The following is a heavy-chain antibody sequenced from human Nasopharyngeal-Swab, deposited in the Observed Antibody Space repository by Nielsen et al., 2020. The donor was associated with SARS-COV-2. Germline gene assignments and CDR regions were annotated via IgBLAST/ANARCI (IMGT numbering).Heavy chain of an antibody. J-gene: IGHJ6*02. CDR1: GGSISSYY. V-gene: IGHV4-4*07. CDR3: ARDPSTIFGGGIGMDV. D-gene: IGHD3-3*01. CDR2: IYTSGST. Sequence: SETLSPTCTVSGGSISSYYWSWIRQPAGKGLEWIGRIYTSGSTNYNPSLKSRVTMSVDTSKNQFSLKLSSVTAADTAVYYCARDPSTIFGGGIGMDVWGQGTTVTVSS.